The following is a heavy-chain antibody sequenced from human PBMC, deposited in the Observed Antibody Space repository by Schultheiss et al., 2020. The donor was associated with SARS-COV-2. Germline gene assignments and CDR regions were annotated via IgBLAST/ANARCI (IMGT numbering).Heavy chain of an antibody. J-gene: IGHJ4*02. Sequence: GESLKISCAASGFTFSSYGMHWVRQAPGKGLEWVSGISGSGGSTYYADSVKGRFTISRDNSKDTLSLLLNSLRVEDTAVYYCAKGAVGVAAIDYWGQGTLVTVSS. D-gene: IGHD6-19*01. V-gene: IGHV3-23*01. CDR1: GFTFSSYG. CDR3: AKGAVGVAAIDY. CDR2: ISGSGGST.